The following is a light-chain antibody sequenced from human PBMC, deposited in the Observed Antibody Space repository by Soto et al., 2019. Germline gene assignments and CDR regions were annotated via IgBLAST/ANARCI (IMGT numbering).Light chain of an antibody. J-gene: IGKJ4*01. CDR1: QSVSSD. CDR2: GAS. Sequence: EIVLTQSPATLSVAPGERATLSCRASQSVSSDLAWFQQKPGQAPRLLMYGASTRATGIPARFRGRGSGTEFTITFSSLHSEDFPLYHCLQYNNTPLTFGGGTKVEI. CDR3: LQYNNTPLT. V-gene: IGKV3-15*01.